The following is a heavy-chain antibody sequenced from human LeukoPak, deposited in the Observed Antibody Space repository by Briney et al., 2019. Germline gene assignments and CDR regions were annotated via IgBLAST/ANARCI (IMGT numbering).Heavy chain of an antibody. D-gene: IGHD3-10*01. Sequence: SQTLSLTCAVSGGSISSGGYSWSWIRQPPGKGLEWIGYIYHSGSTYYNPSLKSRVTISVDRSKNQFSLKLSSVTAADTAVYYCARAYLWFGELDCFDYWGQGTLVTVSS. CDR2: IYHSGST. CDR3: ARAYLWFGELDCFDY. J-gene: IGHJ4*02. V-gene: IGHV4-30-2*01. CDR1: GGSISSGGYS.